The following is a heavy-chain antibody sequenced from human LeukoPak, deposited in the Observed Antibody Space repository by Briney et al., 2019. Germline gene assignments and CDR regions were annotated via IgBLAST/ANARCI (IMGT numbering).Heavy chain of an antibody. CDR2: ISGSGTST. D-gene: IGHD4-23*01. CDR3: AKGGSITPGSVVTPIDH. CDR1: GFTFSTYA. Sequence: GGSLRLSCAASGFTFSTYAMSWARQAPGKGLEWVSAISGSGTSTYHADSVKGRFTISRDNSKTTLYLQMNSLRAEDTAVYYCAKGGSITPGSVVTPIDHWGPGTLVAVSS. J-gene: IGHJ1*01. V-gene: IGHV3-23*01.